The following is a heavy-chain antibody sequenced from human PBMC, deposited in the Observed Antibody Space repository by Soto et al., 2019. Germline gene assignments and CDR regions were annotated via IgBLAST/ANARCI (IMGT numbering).Heavy chain of an antibody. J-gene: IGHJ4*02. CDR2: INPSGGST. Sequence: ASVKVSCKASGYTFTGYYMHWVRQAPGQGLEWMGWINPSGGSTSYAQKFQGRVTITRDTSASTAYMELSSLRSEDTAVYYCARSIVVVTALDYWGQGTLVTVSS. CDR1: GYTFTGYY. CDR3: ARSIVVVTALDY. D-gene: IGHD2-21*02. V-gene: IGHV1-46*01.